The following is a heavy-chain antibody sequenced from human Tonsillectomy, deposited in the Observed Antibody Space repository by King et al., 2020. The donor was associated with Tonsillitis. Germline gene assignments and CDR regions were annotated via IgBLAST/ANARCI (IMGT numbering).Heavy chain of an antibody. Sequence: VQLVESGGGLVQPGGSLRLSCAASGFTFSSYWMTWVRQAPGKGLEWVANIKQDGSEKYYVDSVKGRFTISRDNAKNSLYLQMNSLRAEDTAVYYCASCMGGAPNYFDYWGQGTLVTVSS. J-gene: IGHJ4*02. CDR2: IKQDGSEK. D-gene: IGHD1-26*01. V-gene: IGHV3-7*03. CDR3: ASCMGGAPNYFDY. CDR1: GFTFSSYW.